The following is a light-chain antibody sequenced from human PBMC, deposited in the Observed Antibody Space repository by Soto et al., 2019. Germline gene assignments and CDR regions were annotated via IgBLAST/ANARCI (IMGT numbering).Light chain of an antibody. CDR3: QLRSSWPRT. CDR2: DAS. J-gene: IGKJ1*01. Sequence: EIVLTQSPASLSLSPGERATLSCRASQSVTTYLAWYQQKPGQAPRLLIYDASNRATGIPARFSGSGSGTDFTLTISSLAPEDVAVYFCQLRSSWPRTFGQGTKVEIK. V-gene: IGKV3-11*01. CDR1: QSVTTY.